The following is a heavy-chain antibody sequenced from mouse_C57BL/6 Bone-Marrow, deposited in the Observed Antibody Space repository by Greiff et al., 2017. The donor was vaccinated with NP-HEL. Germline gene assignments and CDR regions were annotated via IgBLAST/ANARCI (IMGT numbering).Heavy chain of an antibody. V-gene: IGHV1-69*01. CDR2: IDPSDSYT. J-gene: IGHJ3*01. D-gene: IGHD2-4*01. CDR3: ARGLIYYDYDGPWFAY. Sequence: QVQLQQPGAELVMPGASVKLSCKASGYTFTSYWMHWVKQRPGQGLEWIGEIDPSDSYTNYNQKFKGKSTLTVDKSSNTAYMQLISLTSEDSAVYYCARGLIYYDYDGPWFAYWGQGTLVTVSA. CDR1: GYTFTSYW.